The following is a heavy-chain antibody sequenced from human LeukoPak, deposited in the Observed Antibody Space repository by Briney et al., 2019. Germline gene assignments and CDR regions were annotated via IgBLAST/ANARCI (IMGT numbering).Heavy chain of an antibody. CDR1: GFTFSSYT. CDR2: ISYDGSNT. V-gene: IGHV3-30-3*01. D-gene: IGHD3-3*01. Sequence: GGSLRLSCAASGFTFSSYTIHWVRQAPGKGLEWVTIISYDGSNTYYADSVKGRFTISRDNSRNTLYLQMNSLRAEDTAVYYCARGGQGYDLNWFDPWGQGTLVTVSS. J-gene: IGHJ5*02. CDR3: ARGGQGYDLNWFDP.